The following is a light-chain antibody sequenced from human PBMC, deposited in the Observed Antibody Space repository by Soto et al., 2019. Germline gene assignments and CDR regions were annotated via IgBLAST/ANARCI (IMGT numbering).Light chain of an antibody. CDR3: QAYDYSLTASV. Sequence: QAVVTQPPSVSGAPGQRVTISCTGNSSNLGAGYDVHWYQQLPGAAPKLVIFGNRNRPSGVPERFSGSKSGTSASLAITGLQAEDEGDYYCQAYDYSLTASVFGGGTKLTVL. J-gene: IGLJ3*02. V-gene: IGLV1-40*01. CDR1: SSNLGAGYD. CDR2: GNR.